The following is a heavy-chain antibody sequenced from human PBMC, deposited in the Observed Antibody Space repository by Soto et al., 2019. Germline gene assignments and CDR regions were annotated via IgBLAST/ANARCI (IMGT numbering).Heavy chain of an antibody. V-gene: IGHV4-31*03. Sequence: QVQLQESGPGLVKASQTLSLTCTVSGGSITTGGYFWSWIRQHPGKGLEWIGYIYYSGTTHYNPSIKSRVTISVDTSKNQFSLKLSSVTAADTAVYYCARVVSGSYFDYWGQGTLVTVSS. CDR1: GGSITTGGYF. J-gene: IGHJ4*02. CDR3: ARVVSGSYFDY. D-gene: IGHD1-26*01. CDR2: IYYSGTT.